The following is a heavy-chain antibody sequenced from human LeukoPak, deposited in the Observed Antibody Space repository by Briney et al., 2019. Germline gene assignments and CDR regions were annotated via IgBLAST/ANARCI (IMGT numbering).Heavy chain of an antibody. CDR3: ASSYYDILTAYEWFDP. J-gene: IGHJ5*02. Sequence: ASVKVSCKASGYTFTSYDINWVRQATGQGLEWVGWMNPNSGNTGYAQKFQGRVTMTRNSSISTAYMELSSLRSEDTAVYYCASSYYDILTAYEWFDPWGQGTLVTVSS. CDR1: GYTFTSYD. D-gene: IGHD3-9*01. V-gene: IGHV1-8*01. CDR2: MNPNSGNT.